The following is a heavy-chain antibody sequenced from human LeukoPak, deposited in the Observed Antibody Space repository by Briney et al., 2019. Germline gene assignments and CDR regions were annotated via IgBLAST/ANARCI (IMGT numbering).Heavy chain of an antibody. Sequence: PSETLSLTCTVSGGSSTSYYWSWIRQPPGKGLEWIGYIYYSGSTNYNPSLKSRVTISVDTSKNQFSLKLSSVTAADTAVYYCARVGSGWYGVSYFDYSGQGTLVTVSS. CDR2: IYYSGST. D-gene: IGHD6-19*01. CDR1: GGSSTSYY. V-gene: IGHV4-59*01. J-gene: IGHJ4*02. CDR3: ARVGSGWYGVSYFDY.